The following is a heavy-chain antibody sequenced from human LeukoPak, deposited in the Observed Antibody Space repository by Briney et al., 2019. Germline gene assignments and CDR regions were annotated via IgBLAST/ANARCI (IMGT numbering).Heavy chain of an antibody. CDR2: IIPIFGTA. V-gene: IGHV1-69*13. Sequence: GASVKVSCKASGGTFSSYAISWVRQAPGQGLEWMGGIIPIFGTANYAQKFQGRVTITADESTSTAYMELSSLRSEDTAVYYCARDHVPMVYATRYSSSWYRPDYYYGMDVWGQGTTVTVSS. CDR1: GGTFSSYA. D-gene: IGHD6-13*01. J-gene: IGHJ6*02. CDR3: ARDHVPMVYATRYSSSWYRPDYYYGMDV.